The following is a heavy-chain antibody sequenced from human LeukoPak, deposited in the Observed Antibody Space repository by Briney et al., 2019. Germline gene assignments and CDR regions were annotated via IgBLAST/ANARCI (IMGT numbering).Heavy chain of an antibody. CDR3: ARAENWFDP. J-gene: IGHJ5*02. CDR2: IYYSGSI. CDR1: GGSISSYY. Sequence: SETLSLTCTVSGGSISSYYWSWIRQPPGKGLEWIGYIYYSGSINYNPSLKSRVTISVDTSKNQFSLKLSSVTAADTAVYYCARAENWFDPWGQGTLVTVSS. V-gene: IGHV4-59*08.